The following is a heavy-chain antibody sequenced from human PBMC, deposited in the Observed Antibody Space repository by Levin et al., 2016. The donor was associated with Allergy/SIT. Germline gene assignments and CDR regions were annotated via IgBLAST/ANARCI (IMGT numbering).Heavy chain of an antibody. J-gene: IGHJ4*02. D-gene: IGHD5-12*01. Sequence: GGSLRLSCAASGFTFSSYAMSWVRQAPGKGLEWVSAISSSGSTIYYADSVKGRFTISRDNAKNSLYLQMNSLRAEDTAVYYCASWDIVATINRIGVDYWGQGTLVTVSS. CDR2: ISSSGSTI. CDR3: ASWDIVATINRIGVDY. CDR1: GFTFSSYA. V-gene: IGHV3-48*04.